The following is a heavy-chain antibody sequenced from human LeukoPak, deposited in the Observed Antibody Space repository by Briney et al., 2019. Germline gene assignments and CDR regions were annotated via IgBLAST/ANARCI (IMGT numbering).Heavy chain of an antibody. V-gene: IGHV3-23*01. Sequence: GGSLRLSSEASGFTLSSYAMSWGRQAPGKGLEWVSAISDSGNTYHADSVKGRFTISRDSSKNTLFLQMNRLRPEDAAVYYCAKAPVTTCRGAYCYPFDYWGQGTLVTVSS. CDR1: GFTLSSYA. J-gene: IGHJ4*02. D-gene: IGHD2-21*01. CDR2: ISDSGNT. CDR3: AKAPVTTCRGAYCYPFDY.